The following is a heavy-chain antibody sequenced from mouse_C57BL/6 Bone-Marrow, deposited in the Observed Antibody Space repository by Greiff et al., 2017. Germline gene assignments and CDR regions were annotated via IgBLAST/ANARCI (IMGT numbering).Heavy chain of an antibody. CDR2: IHPNSGST. CDR3: ARRGLITTVVASYYYAMDY. J-gene: IGHJ4*01. Sequence: QVQLQQPGAELVKPGASVKLPCKASGYTFTSYWMHWVKQRPGQGLEWIGMIHPNSGSTNYNEKFKSKATLTVDKSSSTAYMQLSSLTSEDSAVYYCARRGLITTVVASYYYAMDYRGQGTSVTVSS. CDR1: GYTFTSYW. D-gene: IGHD1-1*01. V-gene: IGHV1-64*01.